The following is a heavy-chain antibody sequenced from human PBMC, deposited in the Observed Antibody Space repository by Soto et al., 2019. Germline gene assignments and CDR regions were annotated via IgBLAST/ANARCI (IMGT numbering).Heavy chain of an antibody. J-gene: IGHJ6*02. D-gene: IGHD3-9*01. CDR2: ISAYNGNT. Sequence: ASVKVSFKASGYTFTRYGISWLRQAPGQGLEWMGWISAYNGNTNYAQKLQGRVTMTTDTSTSTAYMELRSLRSDDTAVYYCARGGPLRYFDWSDYYYYGMDVWGQGTTVTVSS. V-gene: IGHV1-18*01. CDR3: ARGGPLRYFDWSDYYYYGMDV. CDR1: GYTFTRYG.